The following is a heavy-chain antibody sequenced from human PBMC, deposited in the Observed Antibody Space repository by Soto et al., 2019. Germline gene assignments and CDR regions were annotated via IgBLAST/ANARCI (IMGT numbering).Heavy chain of an antibody. CDR3: ARDVWETTSRYYGLDL. CDR1: GFTFSSYA. Sequence: GGSLRLSCAASGFTFSSYAMTWVRQAPGKRLEWVSGISGSGGTTSYADPVKGRFTISRDNSKKTLFLEMKSLGVEDTAVYFCARDVWETTSRYYGLDLWGVGTTVTVS. D-gene: IGHD1-26*01. J-gene: IGHJ6*02. CDR2: ISGSGGTT. V-gene: IGHV3-23*01.